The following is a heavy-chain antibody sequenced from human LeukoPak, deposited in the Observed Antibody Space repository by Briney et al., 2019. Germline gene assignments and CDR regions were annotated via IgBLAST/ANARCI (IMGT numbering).Heavy chain of an antibody. Sequence: SETLSLTCTVSGGSINTPNYYWGWIRQTPGKGLEWVGNIFYSGCTDYSPSLTIRVTISLDTSRKQFSLKLNSVTAADPDVYYCAKSNGHGLVAIWGHGTLVTVSS. CDR2: IFYSGCT. V-gene: IGHV4-39*07. CDR1: GGSINTPNYY. CDR3: AKSNGHGLVAI. D-gene: IGHD2-2*01. J-gene: IGHJ3*02.